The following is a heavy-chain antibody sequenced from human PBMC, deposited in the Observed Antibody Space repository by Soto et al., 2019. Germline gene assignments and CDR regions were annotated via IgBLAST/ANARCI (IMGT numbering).Heavy chain of an antibody. V-gene: IGHV4-30-4*01. CDR1: GGSISSGDYY. J-gene: IGHJ6*02. Sequence: PSETLSLTCTVSGGSISSGDYYGIWIRQPPGKGLEWIGYIYYSGSTYYNPSLKSRVTISVDTSKNQFSLKLSSVTAADTAVYYCARVAEGMDVWGQGTTVTVSS. CDR2: IYYSGST. CDR3: ARVAEGMDV.